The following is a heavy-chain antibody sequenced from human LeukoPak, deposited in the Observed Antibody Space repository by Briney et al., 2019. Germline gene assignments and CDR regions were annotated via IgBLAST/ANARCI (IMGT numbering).Heavy chain of an antibody. CDR3: AKLSLEVA. D-gene: IGHD2-15*01. J-gene: IGHJ5*02. Sequence: GGSLRLSCAAAGFTFSSYAMSLVRHAPGEGLEWVSTLSGSGGSTYYAESVKGRFTISRDNSKNTLYLQMNSLRAEDTAVYYCAKLSLEVAWGQGTLVTVSS. V-gene: IGHV3-23*01. CDR1: GFTFSSYA. CDR2: LSGSGGST.